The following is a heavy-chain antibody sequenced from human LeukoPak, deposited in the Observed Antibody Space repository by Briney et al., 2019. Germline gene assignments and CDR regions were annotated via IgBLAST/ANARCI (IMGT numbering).Heavy chain of an antibody. CDR2: IYHSGST. Sequence: SETLSLTCAVSGYSISSGYYWGWIRQPPGKGLEWIGSIYHSGSTYYNPSLKSRVTISVDTFKNQFSLKLSSVTAADTAVYYCAREARYSYGPFFDYWGQGTLVTVSS. V-gene: IGHV4-38-2*01. CDR3: AREARYSYGPFFDY. CDR1: GYSISSGYY. D-gene: IGHD5-18*01. J-gene: IGHJ4*02.